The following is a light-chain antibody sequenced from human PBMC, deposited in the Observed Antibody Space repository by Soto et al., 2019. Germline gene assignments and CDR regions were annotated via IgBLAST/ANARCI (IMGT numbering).Light chain of an antibody. CDR3: QHYGSSPPFT. CDR2: GAS. CDR1: QSVSNNY. J-gene: IGKJ3*01. V-gene: IGKV3-20*01. Sequence: EIVFTQSPGTLSLSPGERAILSCRASQSVSNNYLAGYQQKPGQAPKILIYGASNRATGIPDRFSGSGSGTDVTLTISRLEPEDFAVYYCQHYGSSPPFTFGPGTKVDI.